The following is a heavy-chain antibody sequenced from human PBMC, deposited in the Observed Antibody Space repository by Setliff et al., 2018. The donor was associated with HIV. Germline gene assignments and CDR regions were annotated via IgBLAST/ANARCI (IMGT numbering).Heavy chain of an antibody. V-gene: IGHV4-4*07. Sequence: SETLSLTCTSSGDSISGYYWSWIRQPAGKGLEWIGRMHTSGNTNYTPSRKSRVTISVDTSKNQFSLRLSSVNAADTAVYYCARDQKGYSYGDFDSWGQGTRATVSA. CDR1: GDSISGYY. CDR3: ARDQKGYSYGDFDS. CDR2: MHTSGNT. D-gene: IGHD5-18*01. J-gene: IGHJ4*02.